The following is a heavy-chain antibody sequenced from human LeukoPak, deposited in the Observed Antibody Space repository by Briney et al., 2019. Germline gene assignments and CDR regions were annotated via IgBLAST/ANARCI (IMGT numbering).Heavy chain of an antibody. CDR3: AKDLPPGTDTMDV. V-gene: IGHV3-23*01. J-gene: IGHJ6*02. D-gene: IGHD1-14*01. CDR1: GFAFSAYG. Sequence: GGSLRLSCAASGFAFSAYGMSWVRQAPGKGLEWLSVISGSGTTAYYTDSVRGRFTISRANSRNTVYLQMNSLKTEDTAVYFCAKDLPPGTDTMDVWGQGTTVTVSS. CDR2: ISGSGTTA.